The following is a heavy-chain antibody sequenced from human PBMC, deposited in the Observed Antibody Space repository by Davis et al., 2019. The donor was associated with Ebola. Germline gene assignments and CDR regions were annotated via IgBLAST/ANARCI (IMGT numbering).Heavy chain of an antibody. J-gene: IGHJ3*02. CDR2: ISAYNGNT. CDR3: ARDGSGGSYKDDAFDI. Sequence: AASVKVSCKASGYTFTSYGISWVRQAPGQGLEWMGWISAYNGNTNYAQKLQGRVTMTTDTSASTAYMELSSLRSEDTAVYYCARDGSGGSYKDDAFDIWGQGTMVTVSS. CDR1: GYTFTSYG. V-gene: IGHV1-18*01. D-gene: IGHD3-10*01.